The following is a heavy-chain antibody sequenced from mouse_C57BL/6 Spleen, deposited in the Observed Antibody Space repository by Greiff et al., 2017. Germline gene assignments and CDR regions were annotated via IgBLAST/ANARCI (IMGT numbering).Heavy chain of an antibody. J-gene: IGHJ4*01. CDR3: ARAGSYYGLYAMDY. D-gene: IGHD1-1*01. Sequence: QVQLQQPGAELVRPGSSVKLSCKASGYTFTSYWMDWVKQRPGQGLEWIGNIYPSDSETHYNQKFKDKSTLTVAKSSSTAYMQLSSLTSEGSAVYYCARAGSYYGLYAMDYWGQGTSVTVSS. V-gene: IGHV1-61*01. CDR2: IYPSDSET. CDR1: GYTFTSYW.